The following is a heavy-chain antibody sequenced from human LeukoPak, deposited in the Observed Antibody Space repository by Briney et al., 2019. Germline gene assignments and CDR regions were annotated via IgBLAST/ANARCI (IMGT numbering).Heavy chain of an antibody. D-gene: IGHD2-2*01. CDR1: GFTFSNAW. J-gene: IGHJ4*02. CDR2: IKSKTDGGTA. V-gene: IGHV3-15*01. CDR3: ATVRPSIVVVPAARTITLVRDDYFDY. Sequence: PGGSLRLSCAASGFTFSNAWMSWVRQAPGKGLEWVGRIKSKTDGGTADYAAPVKGRFTISRDDSKNTLFLQMNSLKTEDTAVYYCATVRPSIVVVPAARTITLVRDDYFDYWGQGTLVTASS.